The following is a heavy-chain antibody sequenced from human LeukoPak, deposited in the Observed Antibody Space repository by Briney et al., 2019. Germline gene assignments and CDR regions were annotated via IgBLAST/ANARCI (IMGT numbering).Heavy chain of an antibody. CDR1: GGTSSSYA. J-gene: IGHJ4*02. V-gene: IGHV1-69*13. D-gene: IGHD2-15*01. CDR2: IIPIFGTA. CDR3: ASRLGYCSGGSCYLPLDY. Sequence: SVKVSRKASGGTSSSYAISWVRQAPGQGLEWMGGIIPIFGTANYAQKFQGRVTITADESTSTAYMELSSLRSEDTAVYYCASRLGYCSGGSCYLPLDYWGQGTLVTVSS.